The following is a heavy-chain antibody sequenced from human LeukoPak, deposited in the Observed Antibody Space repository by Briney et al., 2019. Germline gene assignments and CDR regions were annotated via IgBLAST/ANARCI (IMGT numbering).Heavy chain of an antibody. J-gene: IGHJ4*02. Sequence: PSETLSLTCTASGGSISTYYWSWIRQSAGKGLEWIGRIYTSGSTNYNPSLKSRVTMSVDTSKNQFSLKLSSVTAADTAVYYCARLFWSGQAYDYWGQGALVTVSS. D-gene: IGHD3-3*01. V-gene: IGHV4-4*07. CDR3: ARLFWSGQAYDY. CDR1: GGSISTYY. CDR2: IYTSGST.